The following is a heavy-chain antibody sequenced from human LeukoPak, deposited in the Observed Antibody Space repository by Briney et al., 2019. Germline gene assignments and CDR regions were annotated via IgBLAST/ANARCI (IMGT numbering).Heavy chain of an antibody. CDR3: AREGVTYYYDSSGYYYDYFDY. CDR1: GVTFSIYW. Sequence: GGSLSLSCAASGVTFSIYWMSWVGQARGQGLEWGANIKHVGSEKYYVDSVKGRFTISRDNAKNSLYLQTNSLRAEDTAVYYCAREGVTYYYDSSGYYYDYFDYWGQGTLVTVSS. D-gene: IGHD3-22*01. J-gene: IGHJ4*02. CDR2: IKHVGSEK. V-gene: IGHV3-7*01.